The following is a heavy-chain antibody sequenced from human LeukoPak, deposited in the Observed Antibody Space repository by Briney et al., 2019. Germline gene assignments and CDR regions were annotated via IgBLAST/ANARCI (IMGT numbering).Heavy chain of an antibody. V-gene: IGHV4-39*07. D-gene: IGHD2-8*02. Sequence: SETLSLTCTVSGGSISSSSYYWGWIRQPPGKGLEWIGSIYYSGSTYYNPSLKSRVTISVDTSKNQFSLKLSSVTAADTAVYYCARAPFGSTGWFDPWGQGTLVTVSS. CDR1: GGSISSSSYY. J-gene: IGHJ5*02. CDR3: ARAPFGSTGWFDP. CDR2: IYYSGST.